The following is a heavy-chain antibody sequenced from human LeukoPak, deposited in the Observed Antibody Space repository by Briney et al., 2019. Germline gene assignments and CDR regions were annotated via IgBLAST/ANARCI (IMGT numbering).Heavy chain of an antibody. CDR2: IKQDGSEK. V-gene: IGHV3-7*04. Sequence: GGSLRLSCAASGFIFSSYWMSWVREAPGKGMERAANIKQDGSEKHYVDSVKSRCTVSRDNATNSLYLQMHSFRADDTAVYYCARARGHEYWGQGTLVTVSS. CDR3: ARARGHEY. CDR1: GFIFSSYW. J-gene: IGHJ4*02.